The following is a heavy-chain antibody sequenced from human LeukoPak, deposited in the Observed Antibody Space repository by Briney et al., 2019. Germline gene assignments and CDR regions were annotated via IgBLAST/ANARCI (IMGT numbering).Heavy chain of an antibody. D-gene: IGHD2-2*01. V-gene: IGHV2-5*02. Sequence: ESGPTLVKPTQTLTLTCTFSGFSLSTSGVGVGWIRQPPGKALEWLALIYWDDDKRYSPSLKSRLTITKDTSKNQVVLTMTNMDPVDTATYYCAHMLHQLLTEYFQHWGQGTLVTVSS. CDR3: AHMLHQLLTEYFQH. CDR1: GFSLSTSGVG. J-gene: IGHJ1*01. CDR2: IYWDDDK.